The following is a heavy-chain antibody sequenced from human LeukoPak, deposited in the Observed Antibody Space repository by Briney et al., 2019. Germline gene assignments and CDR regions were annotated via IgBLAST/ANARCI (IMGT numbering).Heavy chain of an antibody. V-gene: IGHV3-74*01. Sequence: PGGSLRLSCAASGYTFSSYWMHWVRQAPGKGLVWVSRINSDGSSTSYADSVKGRFTISRDNAKNTLYLQMNSLRAEDTAVYYCARGPANYDFWSGHLFDYWGQGTLVTVSS. J-gene: IGHJ4*02. CDR3: ARGPANYDFWSGHLFDY. D-gene: IGHD3-3*01. CDR1: GYTFSSYW. CDR2: INSDGSST.